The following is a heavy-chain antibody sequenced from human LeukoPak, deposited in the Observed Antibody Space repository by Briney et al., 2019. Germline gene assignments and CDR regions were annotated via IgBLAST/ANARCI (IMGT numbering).Heavy chain of an antibody. CDR1: GYTFTSYD. J-gene: IGHJ3*02. D-gene: IGHD5-12*01. CDR3: ARIPAKWLRFTLSASRAFDI. CDR2: MNPNSGST. Sequence: ASVKVSCKASGYTFTSYDINWVRQATGQGLEWMGWMNPNSGSTGYAQKFQGRVTMTRNTSISTAYMELSSLRSEDTAVYYCARIPAKWLRFTLSASRAFDIWGQGTMVTVSS. V-gene: IGHV1-8*01.